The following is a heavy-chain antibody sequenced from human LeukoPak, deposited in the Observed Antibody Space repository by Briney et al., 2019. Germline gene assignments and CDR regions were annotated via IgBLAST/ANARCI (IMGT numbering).Heavy chain of an antibody. CDR1: GFTFSSYW. D-gene: IGHD2-2*01. J-gene: IGHJ4*02. Sequence: PGGSLRLSCAASGFTFSSYWMHWVRRAPGKGLEWVGRIRRKTDGGTADYAAPVMGRFTISRDDSNNTLYLQMNSLKTEDTAVYYCISGFCSSASCYAWGRGTLVIVSS. CDR3: ISGFCSSASCYA. V-gene: IGHV3-15*01. CDR2: IRRKTDGGTA.